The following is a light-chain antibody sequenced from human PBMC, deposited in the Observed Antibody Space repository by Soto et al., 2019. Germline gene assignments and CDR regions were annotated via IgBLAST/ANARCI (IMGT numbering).Light chain of an antibody. Sequence: QSALTQPRSVSGSPGQSVTISCTGTSSDVGAYNYVSWYQQYPDKAPKLLIYDVNKRPSGVPDRFSGSKSGDTASLTISGLQAEDEAVYYWSSYAGSYTLYVFGTGTKLTVL. CDR3: SSYAGSYTLYV. J-gene: IGLJ1*01. V-gene: IGLV2-11*01. CDR2: DVN. CDR1: SSDVGAYNY.